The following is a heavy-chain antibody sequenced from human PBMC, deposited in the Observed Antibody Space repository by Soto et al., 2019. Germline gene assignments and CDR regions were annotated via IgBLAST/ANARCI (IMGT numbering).Heavy chain of an antibody. J-gene: IGHJ6*02. D-gene: IGHD3-10*01. V-gene: IGHV4-31*11. CDR3: ARAGGYYYGSGSYYAETDYYGMDV. Sequence: SETLSLTCAVYGGSISSGGYYWSWIRQHPGKGLEWIGYIYYSGSTYYNPSLKSRVTISVDTSKNQFSLKLSSVTAADTAVYYCARAGGYYYGSGSYYAETDYYGMDVWGQGTTDTVSS. CDR2: IYYSGST. CDR1: GGSISSGGYY.